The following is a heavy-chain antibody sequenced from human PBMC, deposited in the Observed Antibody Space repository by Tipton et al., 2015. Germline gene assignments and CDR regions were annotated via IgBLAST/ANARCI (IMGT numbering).Heavy chain of an antibody. D-gene: IGHD4-23*01. CDR1: GDSINSYY. CDR3: ASRGAHGGNLPFDY. CDR2: ISYTGTT. J-gene: IGHJ4*02. V-gene: IGHV4-59*08. Sequence: TLSLTCTVSGDSINSYYWSWLRQPPGEGLEWIGYISYTGTTNYNPSLKSRVTISVDTSKNQFSLKLSSVTAADTAVYYCASRGAHGGNLPFDYWGQGTLVTVSS.